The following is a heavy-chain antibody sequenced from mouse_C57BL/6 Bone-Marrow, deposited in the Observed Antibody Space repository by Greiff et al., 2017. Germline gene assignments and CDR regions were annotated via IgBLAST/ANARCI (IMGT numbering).Heavy chain of an antibody. D-gene: IGHD4-1*02. CDR2: IDPSDSYT. V-gene: IGHV1-69*01. J-gene: IGHJ3*01. CDR1: GYTFTSYW. CDR3: ATQLGPFPFAY. Sequence: QVQLQQPGAELVMPGASVKLSCKASGYTFTSYWMHWVKQRPGQGLEWIGEIDPSDSYTNYNQKFKGKSTLTVDKSSSTAYMQLSSLTSEDSAVYYCATQLGPFPFAYWGQGTLVTVSA.